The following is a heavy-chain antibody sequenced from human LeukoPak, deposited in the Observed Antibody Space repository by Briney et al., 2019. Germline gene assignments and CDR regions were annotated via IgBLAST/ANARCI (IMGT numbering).Heavy chain of an antibody. J-gene: IGHJ6*03. V-gene: IGHV3-48*03. CDR2: ISSSGSTI. Sequence: GGSLRLSCAASGFTFSSYEMNWVRQAPGKGLEWVSYISSSGSTIYYADSVKGRFTISRDNAKNSLYLQMNSLRAEDTAVYYCARDVDYSSGWYEWLVGYYMDVWGKGTTVTVSS. D-gene: IGHD6-19*01. CDR3: ARDVDYSSGWYEWLVGYYMDV. CDR1: GFTFSSYE.